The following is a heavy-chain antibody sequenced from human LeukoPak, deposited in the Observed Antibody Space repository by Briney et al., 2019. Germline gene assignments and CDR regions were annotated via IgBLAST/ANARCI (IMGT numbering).Heavy chain of an antibody. Sequence: SETLSLTCSVSGGSISGYYWTWIQQPAGKGLEWIGRVYTSGSTHYNPSLKTRLTMSVDTSKNQFSLKLSSVTAADTAVYYCARFITGTTTAFDIWGQGTMVTVSS. CDR2: VYTSGST. J-gene: IGHJ3*02. CDR3: ARFITGTTTAFDI. D-gene: IGHD1-7*01. V-gene: IGHV4-4*07. CDR1: GGSISGYY.